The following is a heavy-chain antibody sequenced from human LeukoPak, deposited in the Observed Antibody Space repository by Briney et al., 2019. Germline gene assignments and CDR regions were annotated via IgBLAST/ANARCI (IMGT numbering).Heavy chain of an antibody. CDR3: AKENRNHPGGWFDP. Sequence: GGSLRLSCAASGFTFSSYAMHWVRQAPGKGLEWVAVISYDGSNKYYADSVKGRFTISRDNSKNTLYLQMNSLRAEDTAVYYCAKENRNHPGGWFDPWGQGTLVTVSS. CDR2: ISYDGSNK. CDR1: GFTFSSYA. D-gene: IGHD1-14*01. V-gene: IGHV3-30-3*01. J-gene: IGHJ5*02.